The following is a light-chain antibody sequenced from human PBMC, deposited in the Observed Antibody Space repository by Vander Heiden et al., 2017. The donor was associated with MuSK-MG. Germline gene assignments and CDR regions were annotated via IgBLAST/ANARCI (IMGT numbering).Light chain of an antibody. CDR1: QSISNY. CDR2: AAS. Sequence: DIQLTPSPSSLSVSVGDRVTITCRASQSISNYLNWYQQKPGKAPKLLMYAASSLQSGVPSRFSGSGSGTDFTLTISSLQPEDFATYYCQQSYSTPWTCGQGTKVEIK. CDR3: QQSYSTPWT. J-gene: IGKJ1*01. V-gene: IGKV1-39*01.